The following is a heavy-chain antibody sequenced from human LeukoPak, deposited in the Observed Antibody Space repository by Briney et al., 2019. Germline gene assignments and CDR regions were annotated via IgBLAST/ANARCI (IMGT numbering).Heavy chain of an antibody. Sequence: GASVKVSCKTSGYTFTNYYIHWVRQAPGQGLECMGIINPSGGSTSYAQKFQGRVTMTRDTSISTAYMELSRLRSDDTAVYYCARGRIRKVRGVIEFGYWGQGTLVTVSS. V-gene: IGHV1-46*01. CDR1: GYTFTNYY. CDR2: INPSGGST. CDR3: ARGRIRKVRGVIEFGY. J-gene: IGHJ4*02. D-gene: IGHD3-10*01.